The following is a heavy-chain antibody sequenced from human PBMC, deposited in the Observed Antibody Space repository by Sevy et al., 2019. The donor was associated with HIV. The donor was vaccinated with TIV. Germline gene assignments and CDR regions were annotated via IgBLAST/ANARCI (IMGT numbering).Heavy chain of an antibody. Sequence: GGSLRLSCAASGFTFDDYAMHWVRQAPGKGLEWVSLISWDGGSTYYADSVKGRFTISRDNSKNSLYLQMNSLRAEDTALYYCAKDIGYSSGCRGIDYWGQGTLVTVSS. V-gene: IGHV3-43D*03. CDR2: ISWDGGST. CDR1: GFTFDDYA. CDR3: AKDIGYSSGCRGIDY. D-gene: IGHD6-25*01. J-gene: IGHJ4*02.